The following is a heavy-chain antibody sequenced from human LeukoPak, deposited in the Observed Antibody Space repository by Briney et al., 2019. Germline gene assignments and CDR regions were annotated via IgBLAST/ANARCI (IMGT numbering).Heavy chain of an antibody. Sequence: KSSETLSLTCAVSGGSISSSNWWSWVRQPPGKGLEWIGEIYHSGSTNYNPSLKSRVTISVDKSKNQFSLKLSSVTAADTAVYYCAREATYYDILTGYYTPWYFDYWGQGTLVTVSS. J-gene: IGHJ4*02. D-gene: IGHD3-9*01. CDR3: AREATYYDILTGYYTPWYFDY. CDR2: IYHSGST. V-gene: IGHV4-4*02. CDR1: GGSISSSNW.